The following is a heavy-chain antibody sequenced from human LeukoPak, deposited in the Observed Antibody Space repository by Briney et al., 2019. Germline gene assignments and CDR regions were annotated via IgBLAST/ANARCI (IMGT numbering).Heavy chain of an antibody. CDR2: INHSGST. V-gene: IGHV4-34*01. J-gene: IGHJ5*02. D-gene: IGHD3-10*01. Sequence: SETLSLTCAVYGGSFSGYYWSWIRQPPGKGLEWIGEINHSGSTNYNPSLKSRATISVDTSKNQFSLKLSSVTAADTAVYYCAVGDYYGSGSYPNWFDPWGQGTLVTVSS. CDR1: GGSFSGYY. CDR3: AVGDYYGSGSYPNWFDP.